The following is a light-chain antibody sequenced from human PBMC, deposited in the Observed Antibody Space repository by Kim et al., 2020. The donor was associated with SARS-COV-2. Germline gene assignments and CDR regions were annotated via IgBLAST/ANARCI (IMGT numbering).Light chain of an antibody. Sequence: QPVLTQPPSASGTPGQRVTISCSGSSSNIGSNTVNWYQQLPGTAPKLLIYNNNQRPSGVPDRFSGSKSDTSASLAISGLQSEDEGVYSCAAWDDSLNGVVFGGGTQLTVL. CDR1: SSNIGSNT. V-gene: IGLV1-44*01. CDR3: AAWDDSLNGVV. CDR2: NNN. J-gene: IGLJ2*01.